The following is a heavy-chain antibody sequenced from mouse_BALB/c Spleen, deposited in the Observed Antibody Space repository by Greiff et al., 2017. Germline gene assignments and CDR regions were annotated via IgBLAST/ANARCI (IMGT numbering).Heavy chain of an antibody. CDR1: GFTFSSFG. CDR2: ISSGRSTI. D-gene: IGHD1-2*01. Sequence: EVQLVESGGGLVQPGGSRKLSCAASGFTFSSFGMHWVRQAPEKGLEWVAYISSGRSTIYYADTVKGRFTISRDNPKNTLFLQMTSLRSEDTAMYYCASSLLRLRAMDYWGQGTSVTVSS. V-gene: IGHV5-17*02. J-gene: IGHJ4*01. CDR3: ASSLLRLRAMDY.